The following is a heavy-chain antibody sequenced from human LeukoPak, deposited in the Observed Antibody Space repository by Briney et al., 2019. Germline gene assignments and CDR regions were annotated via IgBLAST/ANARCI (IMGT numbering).Heavy chain of an antibody. Sequence: SQTLSLTCTVSGGSISSGGYYWSWIRQHPGKGLEWIGYIYYSGSTYYNPSLKRRVTISVDTSKNQFSLKLSSVTAADTAVYYCARAFYVWGSYTHWGQGTLVTVSS. J-gene: IGHJ4*02. V-gene: IGHV4-31*03. D-gene: IGHD3-16*01. CDR2: IYYSGST. CDR3: ARAFYVWGSYTH. CDR1: GGSISSGGYY.